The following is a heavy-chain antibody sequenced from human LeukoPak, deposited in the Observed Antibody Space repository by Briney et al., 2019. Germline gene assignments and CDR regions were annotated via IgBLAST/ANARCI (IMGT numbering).Heavy chain of an antibody. CDR3: AKDQAIEWESHFDY. V-gene: IGHV3-23*01. Sequence: GGSLRLSCAAYGFTFSIYAMSWVRQAPGKGLDWVSAISGSGRSTYYADSVKGRFTISRDNSKNTVYLQMNSLRAEDTAVYYCAKDQAIEWESHFDYWGQGILVTVSS. CDR1: GFTFSIYA. CDR2: ISGSGRST. J-gene: IGHJ4*02. D-gene: IGHD1-26*01.